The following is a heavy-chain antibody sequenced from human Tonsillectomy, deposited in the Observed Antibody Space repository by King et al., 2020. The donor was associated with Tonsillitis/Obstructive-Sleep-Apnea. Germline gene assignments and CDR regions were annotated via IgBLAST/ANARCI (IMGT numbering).Heavy chain of an antibody. D-gene: IGHD3-16*01. V-gene: IGHV3-21*01. CDR1: GFTFGGHN. CDR2: ITSTGNSM. CDR3: ARGGFTYYYMDV. J-gene: IGHJ6*03. Sequence: VQLVESGGGLVMPGGSLRLSCAASGFTFGGHNMHWVRQAPGKGLEWVSSITSTGNSMSYADSVKGRFTISRDNAKDSLYLQMDSLRAEDTAVYYCARGGFTYYYMDVWGNGSTVTVSS.